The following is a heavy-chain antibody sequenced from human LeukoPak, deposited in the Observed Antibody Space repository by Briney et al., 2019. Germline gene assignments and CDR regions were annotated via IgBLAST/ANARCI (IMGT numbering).Heavy chain of an antibody. CDR1: GGSISSYY. CDR3: ARSSSTRLGDYYYYMDV. Sequence: SETLSLTCTVSGGSISSYYWSWVRQPAGKGLEWIGRIYTSGSTNYNPSLKSRVTISVDKSKNQFSLKLSSVTAADTAVYYCARSSSTRLGDYYYYMDVWGKGTTVTVSS. D-gene: IGHD2-2*01. CDR2: IYTSGST. J-gene: IGHJ6*03. V-gene: IGHV4-4*07.